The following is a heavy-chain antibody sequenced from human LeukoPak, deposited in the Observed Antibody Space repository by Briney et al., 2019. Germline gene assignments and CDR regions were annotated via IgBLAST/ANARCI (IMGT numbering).Heavy chain of an antibody. CDR1: GGSISSYY. J-gene: IGHJ4*02. Sequence: SETLSLTCTVSGGSISSYYWSWIRQPPGKGLEWIGYIYYSGSTNYNPSLKSRVTISVDTSKNQFSLKLSSVTAADTAVYYCARHPTYYYGSALDYWGQGTLVTVSS. D-gene: IGHD3-10*01. V-gene: IGHV4-59*08. CDR3: ARHPTYYYGSALDY. CDR2: IYYSGST.